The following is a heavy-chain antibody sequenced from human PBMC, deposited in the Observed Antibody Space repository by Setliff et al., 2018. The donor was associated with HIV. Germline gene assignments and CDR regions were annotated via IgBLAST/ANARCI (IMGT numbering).Heavy chain of an antibody. Sequence: ASVKVSCKAYGYTFTDYGLCWVRQAPGQGLEWVGWINPYSGRRNYAQSLQGRVTMTTDTSTRTAYMELMNLRSDDTAVYFCARDRWGIAPASADYWGQGTLVTVSS. V-gene: IGHV1-18*01. J-gene: IGHJ4*02. CDR3: ARDRWGIAPASADY. CDR2: INPYSGRR. CDR1: GYTFTDYG. D-gene: IGHD6-13*01.